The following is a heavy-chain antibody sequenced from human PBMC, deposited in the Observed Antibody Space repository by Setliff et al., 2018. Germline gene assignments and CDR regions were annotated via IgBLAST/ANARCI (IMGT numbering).Heavy chain of an antibody. CDR3: AKFSSVPGSRFFDY. CDR1: GYTLSELF. Sequence: ASVKVSCKVSGYTLSELFMHWVRQAPGKGLEWMGGFDAEDGETIYAQKFQGRVTMTEDTSTDTLYLQMNSLRAEDTAIYSCAKFSSVPGSRFFDYWGQGALVTVSS. V-gene: IGHV1-24*01. J-gene: IGHJ4*02. CDR2: FDAEDGET. D-gene: IGHD2-2*01.